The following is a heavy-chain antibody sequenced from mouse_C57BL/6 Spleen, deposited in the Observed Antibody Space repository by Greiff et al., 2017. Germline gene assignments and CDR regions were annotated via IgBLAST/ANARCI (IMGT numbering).Heavy chain of an antibody. J-gene: IGHJ2*01. Sequence: EVQLVESGGGLVKPGGSLKLSCAASGFTFSDYGMHWVRQAPVKGLEWVAYISSGSSTIYYADTVKGRFTISRDNAKNTLFLQMTSLRSEDTAMYYCARDRDVRGYYFDYWGQGTTLTVSS. D-gene: IGHD3-1*01. CDR3: ARDRDVRGYYFDY. V-gene: IGHV5-17*01. CDR1: GFTFSDYG. CDR2: ISSGSSTI.